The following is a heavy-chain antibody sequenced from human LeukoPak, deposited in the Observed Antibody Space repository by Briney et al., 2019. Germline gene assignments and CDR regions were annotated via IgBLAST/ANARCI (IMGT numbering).Heavy chain of an antibody. CDR3: TKGTIWLPFDY. CDR2: ISGSGGST. J-gene: IGHJ4*02. CDR1: GFTFSNYA. D-gene: IGHD5-18*01. V-gene: IGHV3-23*01. Sequence: GGSLRLSCAASGFTFSNYAMSWARQAPGKGLEWVSAISGSGGSTYYADSVKGRFTISRDNSKNTLYLQMNSLRAEDTAVYYCTKGTIWLPFDYWGQGTLVTVSS.